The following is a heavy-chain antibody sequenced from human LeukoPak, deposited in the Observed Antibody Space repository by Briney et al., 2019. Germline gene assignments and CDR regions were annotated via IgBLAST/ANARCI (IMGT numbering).Heavy chain of an antibody. J-gene: IGHJ2*01. D-gene: IGHD5-18*01. V-gene: IGHV3-48*03. Sequence: GGSLRLSCAGSGFTFSSYEMNWVRQAPGKGLEWVSHISSSGETKSYADFVEGRFTISRDNAKNSLSLQMNSLRAEDTAVYYCAKDADTATIIYWYFDLWGRGTLVTVSS. CDR2: ISSSGETK. CDR1: GFTFSSYE. CDR3: AKDADTATIIYWYFDL.